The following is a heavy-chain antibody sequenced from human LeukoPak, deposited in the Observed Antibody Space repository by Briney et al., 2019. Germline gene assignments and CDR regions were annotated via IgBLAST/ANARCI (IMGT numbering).Heavy chain of an antibody. CDR2: ISWNSGSI. Sequence: GGSLRLSCAASGFTFDNYAMYWVRQAPGKGLEWVSGISWNSGSIGYADSVKGRFTISRDNAKNSLYLQMNSLRAEDMALYYCAKGMSSSTWYVSFDYRGQGTLVTVSS. V-gene: IGHV3-9*03. CDR3: AKGMSSSTWYVSFDY. CDR1: GFTFDNYA. D-gene: IGHD6-13*01. J-gene: IGHJ4*02.